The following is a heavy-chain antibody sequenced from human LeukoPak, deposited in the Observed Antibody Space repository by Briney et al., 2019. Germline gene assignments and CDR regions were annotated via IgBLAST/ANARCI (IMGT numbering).Heavy chain of an antibody. J-gene: IGHJ3*02. CDR3: ARYSSGWYRDAFDI. CDR2: INHSGST. Sequence: SETLSLTCTVSSASITSSPYFWGWIRQPPGKGLEWIGEINHSGSTNYNPSLKSRVTISVDTSKNQFSLKLSSVTAADTAVYYCARYSSGWYRDAFDIWGQGTMVTVSS. D-gene: IGHD6-19*01. V-gene: IGHV4-39*07. CDR1: SASITSSPYF.